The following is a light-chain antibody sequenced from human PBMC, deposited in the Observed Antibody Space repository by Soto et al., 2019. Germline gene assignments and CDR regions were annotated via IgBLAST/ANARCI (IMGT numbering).Light chain of an antibody. V-gene: IGKV3-11*01. CDR1: QSVNSY. CDR2: DAS. J-gene: IGKJ3*01. Sequence: EIVLTQSPATLSLSPGERATLSCRASQSVNSYLAWYQQKPGQAPRLLIYDASNRATGIPARFSGSGSGTDFTLTISSLEPEDFAVYYCQQRSNPFTFGPGTKVDIK. CDR3: QQRSNPFT.